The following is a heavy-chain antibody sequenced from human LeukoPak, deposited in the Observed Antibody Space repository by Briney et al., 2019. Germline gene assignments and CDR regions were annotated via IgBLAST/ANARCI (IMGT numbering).Heavy chain of an antibody. Sequence: ASVKVSCKASGYTFTGYYMHWVRQAPGQGLEWMGWINPNSGGTNYAQKFQGRVTMTRDTSISTAYMELSRLRPDDTAVYYCARDSGPWGVFDPWGQGTLVTVSS. D-gene: IGHD3-10*01. V-gene: IGHV1-2*02. CDR2: INPNSGGT. CDR3: ARDSGPWGVFDP. J-gene: IGHJ5*02. CDR1: GYTFTGYY.